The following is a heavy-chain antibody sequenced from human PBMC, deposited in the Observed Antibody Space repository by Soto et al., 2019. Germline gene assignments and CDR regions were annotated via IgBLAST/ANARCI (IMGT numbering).Heavy chain of an antibody. J-gene: IGHJ5*02. D-gene: IGHD6-19*01. CDR3: ATRIGNIGWYWLDT. Sequence: QMHLVQSGPEVKRPGTSLKVSCKAPGFTFSSSAVQWVRQARGQPLEWIGWIVLGNGNTNYAQKFQQRVTITRDMSTSTAYMEVRSLTYEDTAVYYCATRIGNIGWYWLDTWGQGTLVTVSS. CDR2: IVLGNGNT. V-gene: IGHV1-58*01. CDR1: GFTFSSSA.